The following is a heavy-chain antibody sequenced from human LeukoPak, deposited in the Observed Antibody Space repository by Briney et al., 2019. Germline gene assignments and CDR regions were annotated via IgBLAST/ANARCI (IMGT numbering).Heavy chain of an antibody. CDR2: IKSKTDGGTT. CDR1: GFTFSNAW. Sequence: GGSLRLSWAASGFTFSNAWMSWVRQAPGKGLEWVGRIKSKTDGGTTDYAAPVKGRFTIARDDSKNTLYLQMNSLKTEDTAVYYCVIRITIFGVVSNYWGQGTLVTVSS. J-gene: IGHJ4*02. V-gene: IGHV3-15*01. D-gene: IGHD3-3*01. CDR3: VIRITIFGVVSNY.